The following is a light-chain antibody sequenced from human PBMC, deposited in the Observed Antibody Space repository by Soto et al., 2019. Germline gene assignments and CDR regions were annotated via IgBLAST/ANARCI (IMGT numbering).Light chain of an antibody. CDR1: QSISKY. J-gene: IGKJ2*01. V-gene: IGKV1-39*01. CDR3: QQGYRTPHT. CDR2: STS. Sequence: DIPMTQSPSFLSASVGDRVTITCRASQSISKYLNWYQQKPGKAPSLVIYSTSNLQSGVPSRFSGSGSGTDFTLTISSLQPEDFATYYCQQGYRTPHTFGPGTQLAIK.